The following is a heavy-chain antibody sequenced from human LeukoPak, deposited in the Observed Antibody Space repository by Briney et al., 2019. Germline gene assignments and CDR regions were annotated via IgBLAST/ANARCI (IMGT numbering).Heavy chain of an antibody. CDR1: GFAFSSLA. CDR3: ARVGSRYCSGANCYDGF. J-gene: IGHJ4*02. D-gene: IGHD2-15*01. CDR2: ISYDGNNQ. Sequence: PGGSLRLSCAVSGFAFSSLAMHWVRQAPGKGLEWVAFISYDGNNQYYADSVKGRFTISRDNPKNTLYLQMNNLRAEDTAIYYCARVGSRYCSGANCYDGFWGQGTLVSVSS. V-gene: IGHV3-30-3*01.